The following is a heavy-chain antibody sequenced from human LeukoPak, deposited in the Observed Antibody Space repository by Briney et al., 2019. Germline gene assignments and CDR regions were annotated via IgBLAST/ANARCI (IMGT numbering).Heavy chain of an antibody. V-gene: IGHV4-59*01. Sequence: PSETLSLTCTVSGGSISTYYWNWIRQPPGKGLEWIGYIYYSGRTNYNPSLKSRVTISVDTSKNQFSLKLTSVTAADTAVYYCARDPPGHVALDIWGQGTMVTVSS. J-gene: IGHJ3*02. CDR1: GGSISTYY. CDR2: IYYSGRT. CDR3: ARDPPGHVALDI.